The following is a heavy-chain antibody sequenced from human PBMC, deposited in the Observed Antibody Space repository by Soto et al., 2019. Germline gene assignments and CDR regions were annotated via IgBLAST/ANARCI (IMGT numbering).Heavy chain of an antibody. V-gene: IGHV1-8*01. D-gene: IGHD6-13*01. CDR3: ARARPGIAARYNWFDP. CDR2: MNPNSGNT. CDR1: GYTFTSYD. Sequence: ASVKVSCKASGYTFTSYDINWVRQATGQGLEWMGWMNPNSGNTGYAQKFQGRVTMTRNTSISTAYMELSSLRSEDTAVYYCARARPGIAARYNWFDPWGQGTLVTVSS. J-gene: IGHJ5*02.